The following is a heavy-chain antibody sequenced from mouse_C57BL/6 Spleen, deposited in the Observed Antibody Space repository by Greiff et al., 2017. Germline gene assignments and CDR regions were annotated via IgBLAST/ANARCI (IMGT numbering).Heavy chain of an antibody. V-gene: IGHV1-39*01. CDR2: INPNYGTT. D-gene: IGHD6-1*01. J-gene: IGHJ1*03. CDR3: ARGGSHTRYFDV. CDR1: GYSFTDYN. Sequence: VQLQQSGPELVKPGASVKISCKASGYSFTDYNMNWVKQSNGTSLEWIGVINPNYGTTSYNQKFKGKATLTVDQSSSTAYMQLNSLTSEASAVYYRARGGSHTRYFDVWGTGTTVTVSS.